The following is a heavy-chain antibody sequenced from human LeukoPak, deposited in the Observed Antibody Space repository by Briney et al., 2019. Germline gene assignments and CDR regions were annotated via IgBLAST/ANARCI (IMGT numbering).Heavy chain of an antibody. V-gene: IGHV3-30*18. CDR1: GFTFSSYG. Sequence: PGRSLRLSCAASGFTFSSYGMHWVRQAPGKGLEWVAVISYDGSNKYYADSVKGRFTISRDNSKNTLYLQMNSLRAEDTAVYYCAKDSPVFDFWSGYRSEYYFDYWGQGTLVTVSS. J-gene: IGHJ4*02. D-gene: IGHD3-3*01. CDR3: AKDSPVFDFWSGYRSEYYFDY. CDR2: ISYDGSNK.